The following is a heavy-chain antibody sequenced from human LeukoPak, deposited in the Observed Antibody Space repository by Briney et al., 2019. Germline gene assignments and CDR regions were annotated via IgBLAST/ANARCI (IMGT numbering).Heavy chain of an antibody. CDR2: ISAYNGNT. CDR1: GYTFTSYG. D-gene: IGHD3-22*01. J-gene: IGHJ4*02. CDR3: ARVQYYYDSSGYHTYYFDY. V-gene: IGHV1-18*01. Sequence: GASVKVSCKASGYTFTSYGISWVRQAPGQGLEWMGWISAYNGNTNYAQKLQGRVTMTTDTSTITAYMELRSLRSDDTAVYYCARVQYYYDSSGYHTYYFDYWGQGTLVTVSS.